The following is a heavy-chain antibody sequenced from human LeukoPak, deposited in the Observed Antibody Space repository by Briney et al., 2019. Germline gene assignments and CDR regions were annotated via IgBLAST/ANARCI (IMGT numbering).Heavy chain of an antibody. CDR2: ISDDGRNK. Sequence: QPGGSLRLSCAASGFSFSDYAMHWVRQAPGKGLEWVAVISDDGRNKYYADSVKGRFTISRDNSKNTLYLQMNSLRAEDTAVYYCARVLVGATRDGLVYWGQGTLVTVSS. CDR3: ARVLVGATRDGLVY. V-gene: IGHV3-30*04. D-gene: IGHD1-26*01. CDR1: GFSFSDYA. J-gene: IGHJ4*02.